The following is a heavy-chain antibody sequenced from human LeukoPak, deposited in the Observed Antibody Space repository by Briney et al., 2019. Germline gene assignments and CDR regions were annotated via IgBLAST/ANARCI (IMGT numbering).Heavy chain of an antibody. Sequence: SVKVSCKASGGTFSSYAISWLRQAPGQGLEWMGGIIPIFGTANYAQKFQGRVTITTDESTSTAYMELSSLRSEDTAVYYCARMGSYYDSSGYQGAEYFQHWGQGTLVTVSS. V-gene: IGHV1-69*05. CDR1: GGTFSSYA. J-gene: IGHJ1*01. CDR3: ARMGSYYDSSGYQGAEYFQH. CDR2: IIPIFGTA. D-gene: IGHD3-22*01.